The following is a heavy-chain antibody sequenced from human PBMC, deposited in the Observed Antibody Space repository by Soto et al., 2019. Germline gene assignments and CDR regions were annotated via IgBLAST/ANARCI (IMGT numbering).Heavy chain of an antibody. V-gene: IGHV1-3*01. Sequence: QVQLVQSGAEVKKAGASVKVSCKASGYTFTSYAIHWVRQAPGQRLEWMGWISAGNGNTKYSQKFQDRVTITSDTSASTAYMELSSLRSEDTALYYCARGRGGWPDYWGQGTLVTVSS. CDR1: GYTFTSYA. D-gene: IGHD6-19*01. J-gene: IGHJ4*02. CDR2: ISAGNGNT. CDR3: ARGRGGWPDY.